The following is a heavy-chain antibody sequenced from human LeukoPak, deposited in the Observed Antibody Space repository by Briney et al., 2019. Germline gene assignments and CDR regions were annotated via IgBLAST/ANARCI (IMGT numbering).Heavy chain of an antibody. Sequence: SETLSLTCAVYGGSFSGYYWSWIRQPPGKGLEWIGEINHSGSTNYNPSLKSRVTISVDTSKNQFSLKLSSVTAADTAVYYCARERETLFDYWGQGTLVTVSS. D-gene: IGHD1-26*01. CDR1: GGSFSGYY. CDR2: INHSGST. CDR3: ARERETLFDY. J-gene: IGHJ4*02. V-gene: IGHV4-34*01.